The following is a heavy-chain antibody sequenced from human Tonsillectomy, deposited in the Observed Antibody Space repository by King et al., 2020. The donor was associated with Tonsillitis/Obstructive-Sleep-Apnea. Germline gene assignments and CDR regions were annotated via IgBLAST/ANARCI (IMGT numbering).Heavy chain of an antibody. CDR3: ARGGLGDSTSRWFDP. J-gene: IGHJ5*02. Sequence: VQLQESGPGLVKPSETLSLTCTVSGGSITSYYCSWVRQPPGKGLEWIGYIYYSGSPNYNPSLRSRVSISVDTSKNQFSLKLSSVTAADTAVYYCARGGLGDSTSRWFDPWGQGTLVTVSS. V-gene: IGHV4-59*01. D-gene: IGHD2-2*01. CDR2: IYYSGSP. CDR1: GGSITSYY.